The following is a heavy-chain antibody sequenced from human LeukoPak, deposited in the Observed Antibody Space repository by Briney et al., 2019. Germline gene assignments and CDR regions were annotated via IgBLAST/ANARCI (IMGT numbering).Heavy chain of an antibody. Sequence: GGSLRLSCAASGLTLSNYAMHWVRQAPGKGLEWVALIFYDGSNKYYADSVKGRFTISRDNSKNTLYLQMNSLRAEDTAVYYCAKVCGPWGRGSYYCYWGQGTLVTVSS. J-gene: IGHJ4*02. CDR2: IFYDGSNK. CDR1: GLTLSNYA. CDR3: AKVCGPWGRGSYYCY. V-gene: IGHV3-30*04. D-gene: IGHD1-26*01.